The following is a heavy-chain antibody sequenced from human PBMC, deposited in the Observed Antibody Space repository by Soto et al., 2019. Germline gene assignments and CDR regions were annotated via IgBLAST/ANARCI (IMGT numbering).Heavy chain of an antibody. CDR1: GFTFSRCA. Sequence: QVQLVESGGGVVQPGRSLRLSCAASGFTFSRCAMHWGRQAPGKGLEWVAVISYDGSNKYYADSVKGRFTISRDNSKNTLYLQMNSLRAEDTAVYYCARGPLDGSGSYFGWYFQHGGQGTLVIVSS. CDR3: ARGPLDGSGSYFGWYFQH. J-gene: IGHJ1*01. V-gene: IGHV3-30-3*01. CDR2: ISYDGSNK. D-gene: IGHD3-10*01.